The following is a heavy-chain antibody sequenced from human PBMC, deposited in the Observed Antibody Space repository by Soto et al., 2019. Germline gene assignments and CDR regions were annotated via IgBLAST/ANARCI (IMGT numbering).Heavy chain of an antibody. CDR3: TRENIENSDGLYDAFDI. CDR1: GFTFTDYY. V-gene: IGHV1-2*02. CDR2: MNPKSGGA. J-gene: IGHJ3*02. D-gene: IGHD5-18*01. Sequence: ASFKDSCKTSGFTFTDYYTQGVRQAPGQGLEWMGWMNPKSGGAYFAQKFQGRVTLTRDTSIGTAYIEVNSLTSDDTAVYFCTRENIENSDGLYDAFDIWGQGTTVTVSS.